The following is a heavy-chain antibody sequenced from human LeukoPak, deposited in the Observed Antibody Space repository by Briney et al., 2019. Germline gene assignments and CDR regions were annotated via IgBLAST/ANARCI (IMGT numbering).Heavy chain of an antibody. CDR1: GGTFSSYA. V-gene: IGHV1-69*04. Sequence: SVKVSCKASGGTFSSYAISWVRQAPGQGLEWMGRIIPILGIANYAQKFQGRVTITADKSTSTAYMELSSLRSEDTAVYYCARVREGSVTATRYYYYGMDVWGQGTTVTVSS. J-gene: IGHJ6*02. D-gene: IGHD2-21*02. CDR3: ARVREGSVTATRYYYYGMDV. CDR2: IIPILGIA.